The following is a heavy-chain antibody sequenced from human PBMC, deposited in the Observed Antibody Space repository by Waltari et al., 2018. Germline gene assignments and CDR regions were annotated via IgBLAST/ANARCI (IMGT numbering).Heavy chain of an antibody. CDR3: ARGEGNFDYFDY. CDR2: INHSGRT. Sequence: QVQLQQWGAGLLKPSETLSLTCAVYGGSFSGYYWSWIRQPPGKGLEWIGEINHSGRTNYNPSLKSRVTISVDTSKNQFSLKLSSVTAADTAVYYCARGEGNFDYFDYWGQGTLVTVSS. CDR1: GGSFSGYY. D-gene: IGHD4-4*01. J-gene: IGHJ4*02. V-gene: IGHV4-34*01.